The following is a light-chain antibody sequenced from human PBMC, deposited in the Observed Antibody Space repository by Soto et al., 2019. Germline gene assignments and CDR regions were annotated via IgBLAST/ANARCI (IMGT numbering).Light chain of an antibody. V-gene: IGKV1-5*01. CDR2: DAS. CDR3: QQYDTCWA. CDR1: QSISNW. Sequence: DIQMTQSPSTLSAFVGDRVTITCRASQSISNWLAWYQQRPGKAPKLLIYDASTLEGGVPSRFSGSGSGTEFTLTISSLQPDDFATYYCQQYDTCWAFGQGTKV. J-gene: IGKJ1*01.